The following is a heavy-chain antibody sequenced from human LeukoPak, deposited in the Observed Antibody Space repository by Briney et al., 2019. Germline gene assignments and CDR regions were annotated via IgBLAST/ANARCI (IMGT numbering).Heavy chain of an antibody. J-gene: IGHJ4*02. D-gene: IGHD1-26*01. CDR2: IYYSGST. CDR1: GGSISSSSYY. CDR3: ARLAGGSLDY. Sequence: SETLSLTCTVSGGSISSSSYYWGWIRQPPGKGLEWIGSIYYSGSTYHNPSLKSRVTISVDTSKNQFSLKLSSVTAADTAVYYCARLAGGSLDYWGQGTLVTVSS. V-gene: IGHV4-39*01.